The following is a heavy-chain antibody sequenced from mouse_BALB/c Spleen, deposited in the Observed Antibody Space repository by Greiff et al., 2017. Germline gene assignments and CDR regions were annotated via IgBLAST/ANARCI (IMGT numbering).Heavy chain of an antibody. CDR2: INSNGGST. J-gene: IGHJ4*01. D-gene: IGHD3-3*01. CDR1: GFTFSSYY. Sequence: EVKLVESGGGLVKLGGSLKLSCAASGFTFSSYYMSWVRQTPEKRLELVAAINSNGGSTYYPDTVKGRFTISRDNAKNTLYLQMSSLKSEDTALYYCARLGLFYAMDYWGQGTSVTVSS. V-gene: IGHV5-6-2*01. CDR3: ARLGLFYAMDY.